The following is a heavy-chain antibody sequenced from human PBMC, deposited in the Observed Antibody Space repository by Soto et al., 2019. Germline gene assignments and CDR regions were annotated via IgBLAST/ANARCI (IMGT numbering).Heavy chain of an antibody. V-gene: IGHV3-23*01. Sequence: GGSLRLSCEASGFTFKSYAMIWVRQAPGKGLEWVSAVSGTSGNTYYADSVRGRFTISRDNSKDTVYLQMNNLRAEDTAIYYCAKSVVVVRGGYYMDVWGKGTTVTVSS. CDR1: GFTFKSYA. J-gene: IGHJ6*03. D-gene: IGHD2-15*01. CDR2: VSGTSGNT. CDR3: AKSVVVVRGGYYMDV.